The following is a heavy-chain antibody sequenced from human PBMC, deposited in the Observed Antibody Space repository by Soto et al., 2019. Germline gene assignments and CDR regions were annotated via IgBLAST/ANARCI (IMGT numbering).Heavy chain of an antibody. CDR3: ARVKGSTSCPDY. J-gene: IGHJ4*02. CDR1: GFTFSSYS. Sequence: EVQLVESGGGLVKPGGSLRLSCAASGFTFSSYSMNWVRQAPGKGMEWVSSISSSSSYIYYADSVKGRFTISRDNANNSLYLQMNSLRAEDTAVYYCARVKGSTSCPDYWGQGTLVTVSS. D-gene: IGHD2-2*01. CDR2: ISSSSSYI. V-gene: IGHV3-21*01.